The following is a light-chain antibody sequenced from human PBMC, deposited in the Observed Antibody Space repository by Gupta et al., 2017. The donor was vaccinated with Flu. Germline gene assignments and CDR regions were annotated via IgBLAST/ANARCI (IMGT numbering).Light chain of an antibody. Sequence: VSWYRHHPGKAPKLVIYEDTKRPSGISSRFSGSKSDYTASLTISGLQAEDEADYYCCSFAGSSTFVFGGGTKLTVL. V-gene: IGLV2-23*02. J-gene: IGLJ3*02. CDR2: EDT. CDR3: CSFAGSSTFV.